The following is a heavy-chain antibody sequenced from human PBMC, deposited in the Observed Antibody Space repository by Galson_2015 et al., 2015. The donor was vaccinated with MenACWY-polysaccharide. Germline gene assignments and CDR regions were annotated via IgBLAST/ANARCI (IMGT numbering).Heavy chain of an antibody. CDR3: AREGSRIVFHAFDI. D-gene: IGHD2-2*01. Sequence: LRLSCAASGSRFSNSGMHWVRQAPGKGLAWVAVIQYDGSNKVYADSVKGRFTISRDNSKNTVFLEVNTLGVEDTAVYYCAREGSRIVFHAFDIWGQGTMVTVSS. J-gene: IGHJ3*02. CDR2: IQYDGSNK. CDR1: GSRFSNSG. V-gene: IGHV3-33*01.